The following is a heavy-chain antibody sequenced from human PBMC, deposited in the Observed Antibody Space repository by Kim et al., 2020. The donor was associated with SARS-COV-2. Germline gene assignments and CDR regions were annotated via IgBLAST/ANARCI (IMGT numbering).Heavy chain of an antibody. CDR3: ARVGGYYYYYYMDV. V-gene: IGHV1-2*02. D-gene: IGHD3-16*01. J-gene: IGHJ6*03. Sequence: AQKLQGRVTMTSDTSISTAYMELSRLRSDDTAVYYCARVGGYYYYYYMDVWGKGTTVTVSS.